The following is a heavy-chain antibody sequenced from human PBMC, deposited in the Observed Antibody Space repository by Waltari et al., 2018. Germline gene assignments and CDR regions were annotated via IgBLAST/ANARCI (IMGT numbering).Heavy chain of an antibody. CDR3: AREGAGATPESI. J-gene: IGHJ3*02. Sequence: LQLQESGPGLVKPSETLSLTCTVSGGPISSSSYYWGWIRQPPGTGREWVANIKQDGSEKYYVDSVKGRFTISRDNAKNSLYLQMNSLRAEDTAVYYCAREGAGATPESIWGQGTMVTVSS. D-gene: IGHD1-26*01. CDR1: GGPISSSSYY. V-gene: IGHV3-7*01. CDR2: IKQDGSEK.